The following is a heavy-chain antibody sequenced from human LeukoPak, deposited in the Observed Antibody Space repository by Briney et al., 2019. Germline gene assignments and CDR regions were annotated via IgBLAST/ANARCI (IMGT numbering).Heavy chain of an antibody. CDR3: TRGTGSYYSLGY. CDR1: GFTFSSYW. Sequence: GGSLRLSCAVSGFTFSSYWAHWVRQAPGKGLVWVSRINSDGSSTIYADSVQGRFTISRDNAKNTLYPQMNSLRAEDTAVYFCTRGTGSYYSLGYWGQGTLVTVSS. V-gene: IGHV3-74*01. CDR2: INSDGSST. J-gene: IGHJ4*02. D-gene: IGHD3-10*01.